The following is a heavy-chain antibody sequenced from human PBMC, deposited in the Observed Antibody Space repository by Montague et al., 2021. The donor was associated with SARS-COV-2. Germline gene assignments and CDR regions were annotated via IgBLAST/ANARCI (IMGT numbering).Heavy chain of an antibody. J-gene: IGHJ4*02. CDR3: AHSRIAFRGAPLAF. Sequence: TLSLTCTFSGFSLSVVGMGVSLIRQPAGKPLECLAGIDWSDDKCYSSPLKSRLTIARHTSNNQVVLTVTYVAAADTGTYYCAHSRIAFRGAPLAFWGQGTLVTVSS. V-gene: IGHV2-5*01. CDR1: GFSLSVVGMG. D-gene: IGHD3-10*01. CDR2: IDWSDDK.